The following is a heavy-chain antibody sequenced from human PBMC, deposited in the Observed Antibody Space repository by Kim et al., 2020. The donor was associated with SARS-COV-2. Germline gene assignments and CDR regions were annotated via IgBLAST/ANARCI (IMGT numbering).Heavy chain of an antibody. D-gene: IGHD5-18*01. J-gene: IGHJ4*02. V-gene: IGHV5-51*01. CDR3: ARGWGYSYGLRYYFDY. CDR1: GYSFTSYW. CDR2: IYPGDSDT. Sequence: GESLKISCKGSGYSFTSYWIGWVRQMPGKGLEWMGIIYPGDSDTRYSPSFQGQVTISADKSISTAYLQWSSLKASDTAMYYCARGWGYSYGLRYYFDYWGQGTLVTVSS.